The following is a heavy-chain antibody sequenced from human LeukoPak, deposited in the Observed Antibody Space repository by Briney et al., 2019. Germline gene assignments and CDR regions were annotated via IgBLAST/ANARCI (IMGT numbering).Heavy chain of an antibody. CDR1: GFAFSVYW. CDR3: TRGGTMDV. J-gene: IGHJ6*03. CDR2: IKQDGSEK. V-gene: IGHV3-7*01. Sequence: GGSLRLSCEASGFAFSVYWMSWVRQAPGKGLEWVANIKQDGSEKNYVDSVKGRFTISRDNAKKSLYLQMNSLRVEDTAVYFCTRGGTMDVWGNGTTVTGSS.